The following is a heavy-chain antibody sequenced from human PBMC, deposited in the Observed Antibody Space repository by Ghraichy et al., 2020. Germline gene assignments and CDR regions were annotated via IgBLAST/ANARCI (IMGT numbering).Heavy chain of an antibody. J-gene: IGHJ5*02. CDR2: INPHTGGT. CDR3: ARFRHGYGGFDT. Sequence: ASVKVSCKTSGYSFNAYYIHWVRQAPGQGLEWMGWINPHTGGTNYSHKFQGRVTMTRDTSISTAYMELSRLRSDDTAVYYCARFRHGYGGFDTWGQGTLVTVSS. CDR1: GYSFNAYY. D-gene: IGHD4-17*01. V-gene: IGHV1-2*02.